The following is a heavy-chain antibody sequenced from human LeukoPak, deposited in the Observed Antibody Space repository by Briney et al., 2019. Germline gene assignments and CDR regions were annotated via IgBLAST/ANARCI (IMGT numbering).Heavy chain of an antibody. J-gene: IGHJ4*02. V-gene: IGHV1-8*01. CDR3: ARAHQGSGSPSTGFDY. D-gene: IGHD3-10*01. Sequence: GASVTVSCNASGYTFTIYDINGVRQATGQGLEWMGWMNPNSGNTGYAQKFQGRVTMTRNTSISTAYMELSSLRSEDTAVYYCARAHQGSGSPSTGFDYWGQGTLVTVSS. CDR2: MNPNSGNT. CDR1: GYTFTIYD.